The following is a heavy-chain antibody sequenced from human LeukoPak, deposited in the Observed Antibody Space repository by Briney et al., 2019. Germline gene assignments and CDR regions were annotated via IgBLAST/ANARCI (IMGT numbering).Heavy chain of an antibody. CDR2: INPNSGGT. J-gene: IGHJ3*02. D-gene: IGHD6-19*01. Sequence: ASVKVSCKASGYTFTGYYMHWVRQAPGQGLEWMGRINPNSGGTNFAQKFQGRVTMTRDTSISTAYMELSRLRSDDTAVYYCAGIAVTNTGGAFDIWGQGTTVTVSS. CDR3: AGIAVTNTGGAFDI. V-gene: IGHV1-2*06. CDR1: GYTFTGYY.